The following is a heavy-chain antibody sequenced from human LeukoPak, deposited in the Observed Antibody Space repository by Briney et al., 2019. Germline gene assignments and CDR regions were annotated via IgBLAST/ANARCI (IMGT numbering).Heavy chain of an antibody. J-gene: IGHJ4*02. D-gene: IGHD3-22*01. Sequence: GGSLRLSCAASGFTFSSYAMSWVRQAPGKGLEWVSAISGSGGSTYYADSVKGRFTISRDNSKNTLYLQMNSLRAEDTAVYYCARPERDYYESSGYYYGYWGQGTLVTVSS. V-gene: IGHV3-23*01. CDR2: ISGSGGST. CDR1: GFTFSSYA. CDR3: ARPERDYYESSGYYYGY.